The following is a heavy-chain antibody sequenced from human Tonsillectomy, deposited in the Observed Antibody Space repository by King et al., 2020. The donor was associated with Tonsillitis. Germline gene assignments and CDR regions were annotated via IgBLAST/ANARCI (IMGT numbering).Heavy chain of an antibody. V-gene: IGHV3-66*01. CDR3: ARGVTVTTWGVFDY. CDR2: IYSDGGT. Sequence: VQLVESGGGLVQPGGSLRLSCAASGFTVSSNYMSWVRQAPGKGLEWVSVIYSDGGTHPADSVTGRFTFYRDNSKNMLYLQMNSLRAEDTAVYYCARGVTVTTWGVFDYWGQGTLVTVSS. J-gene: IGHJ4*02. CDR1: GFTVSSNY. D-gene: IGHD4-17*01.